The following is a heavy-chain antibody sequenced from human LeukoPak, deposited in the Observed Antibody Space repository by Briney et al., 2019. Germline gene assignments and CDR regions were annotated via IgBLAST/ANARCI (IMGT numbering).Heavy chain of an antibody. Sequence: PGGSLRLSCAASGFTFSSYSMNWVRQAPVKGLEWVSSISSSSSYIYYADSVKGRFTISRDNAKNSLYLQMNSLRAEDTAVYYCASFSSGLPKYYLDYWGQGTLVTVSS. CDR2: ISSSSSYI. D-gene: IGHD6-19*01. CDR1: GFTFSSYS. V-gene: IGHV3-21*01. J-gene: IGHJ4*02. CDR3: ASFSSGLPKYYLDY.